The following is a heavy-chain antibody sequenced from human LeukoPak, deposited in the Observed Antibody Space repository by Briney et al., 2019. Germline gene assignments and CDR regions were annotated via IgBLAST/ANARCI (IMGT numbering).Heavy chain of an antibody. CDR1: GFTFSDHY. Sequence: GGSLRLSCAASGFTFSDHYMDWVRQAPGKGLGWVGRTRNKANSYTTEYAASVKGRFTISRDDSKNSLYLQMNSLKTEDTAVYYCARILINYDILTGYYREYYFDYWGQGTLVTVSS. CDR2: TRNKANSYTT. D-gene: IGHD3-9*01. CDR3: ARILINYDILTGYYREYYFDY. V-gene: IGHV3-72*01. J-gene: IGHJ4*02.